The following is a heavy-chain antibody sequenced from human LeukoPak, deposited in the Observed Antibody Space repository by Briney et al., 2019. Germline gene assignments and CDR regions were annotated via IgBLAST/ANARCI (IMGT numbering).Heavy chain of an antibody. D-gene: IGHD3-22*01. CDR1: GFTFSSYE. CDR3: ARGSPYYYDSGGYYYD. CDR2: ISSSGSTI. Sequence: PGGSLRLSCAASGFTFSSYEMNWVRQAPGKGLEWVSYISSSGSTIYYADSVKGRFTISRDNAKNSLYLQMNSLRAEDTAVYYCARGSPYYYDSGGYYYDWGQGTLVTVSS. J-gene: IGHJ4*02. V-gene: IGHV3-48*03.